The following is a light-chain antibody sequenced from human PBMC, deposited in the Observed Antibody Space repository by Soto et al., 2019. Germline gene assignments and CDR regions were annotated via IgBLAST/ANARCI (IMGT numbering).Light chain of an antibody. V-gene: IGLV2-14*01. CDR3: VSHAGSSVV. Sequence: QSALTQPASVSGSPGQSITISCTGTSSDVGAYKYVSWCQQYPGKAPKLIIYEVSNRPSGVSNRFSGSKSGNTASLTISGLEAEDDADYYCVSHAGSSVVFGGGTQLTVL. CDR2: EVS. CDR1: SSDVGAYKY. J-gene: IGLJ2*01.